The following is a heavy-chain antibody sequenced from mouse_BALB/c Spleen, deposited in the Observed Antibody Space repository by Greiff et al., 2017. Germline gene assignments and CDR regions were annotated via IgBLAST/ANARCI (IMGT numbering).Heavy chain of an antibody. CDR1: GYTFTSYW. CDR3: ARNYYGYWFAY. J-gene: IGHJ3*01. CDR2: IDPSDSYT. D-gene: IGHD1-2*01. Sequence: VKLQQPGAELVKPGASVKLSCKASGYTFTSYWMHWVKQRPGQGLEWIGEIDPSDSYTNYNQKFKGKATLTVDKSSSTAYMQLSSLTSEDSAVYYCARNYYGYWFAYWGQGTLVTVSA. V-gene: IGHV1-69*02.